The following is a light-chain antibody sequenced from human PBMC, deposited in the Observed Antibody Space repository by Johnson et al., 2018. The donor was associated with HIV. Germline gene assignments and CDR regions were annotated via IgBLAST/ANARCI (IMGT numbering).Light chain of an antibody. CDR1: SSNIGNNY. V-gene: IGLV1-51*01. CDR2: DNN. Sequence: QAVLTQPPSVSAAPGQKVTISCSGSSSNIGNNYVSWYQQLPGTAPKLLIYDNNKRPSGIPDRFSASKSGTSATLGITGLQTGDEANYYCGTWDGGLSVYVFGTGNEVTVL. J-gene: IGLJ1*01. CDR3: GTWDGGLSVYV.